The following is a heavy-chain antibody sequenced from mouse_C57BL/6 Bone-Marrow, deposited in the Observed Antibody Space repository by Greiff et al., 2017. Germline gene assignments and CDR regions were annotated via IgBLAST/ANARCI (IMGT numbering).Heavy chain of an antibody. CDR3: ARLGAGFAY. V-gene: IGHV1-82*01. Sequence: QVQLKQSGPELVKPGASVTLSCKASGYAFSSSWMHWVKQRPGQGLEWIGRIDPGDGDTNYNGKFKGKATLTADKSSSTAYMQLSSLTSEDSAVYFCARLGAGFAYWGQGTLVTVSA. D-gene: IGHD4-1*01. J-gene: IGHJ3*01. CDR2: IDPGDGDT. CDR1: GYAFSSSW.